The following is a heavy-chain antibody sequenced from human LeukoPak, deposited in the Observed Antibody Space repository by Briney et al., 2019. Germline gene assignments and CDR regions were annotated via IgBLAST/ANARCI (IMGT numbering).Heavy chain of an antibody. CDR2: IFHSGST. J-gene: IGHJ4*02. CDR3: ARKGYDSGRYYGY. V-gene: IGHV4-4*02. Sequence: SETLSLTCAVSGGSISSSNWWSWVRPPPGKGLEWIGEIFHSGSTNYNPSLKSRVTISADKSKNQFSLNLSSVTAADTAVYFCARKGYDSGRYYGYWGQGTPVTVSS. D-gene: IGHD3-10*01. CDR1: GGSISSSNW.